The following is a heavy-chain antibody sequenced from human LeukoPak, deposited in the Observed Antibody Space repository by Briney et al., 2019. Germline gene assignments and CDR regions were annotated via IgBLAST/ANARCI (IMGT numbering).Heavy chain of an antibody. CDR1: GASISSYY. CDR2: IYYSGST. D-gene: IGHD3/OR15-3a*01. CDR3: ARARTGHFDY. V-gene: IGHV4-59*01. Sequence: PSETLSLTCTVSGASISSYYWSWIRQPPGKGLEWIGYIYYSGSTNYNPSLKSRVTISVDTSKNQFSLKLSSVTAADTAVYYCARARTGHFDYWGQGTLVTVSS. J-gene: IGHJ4*02.